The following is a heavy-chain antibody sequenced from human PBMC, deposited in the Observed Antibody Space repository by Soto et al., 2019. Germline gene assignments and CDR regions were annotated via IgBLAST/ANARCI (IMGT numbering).Heavy chain of an antibody. CDR3: ARDNSGRTVVITPNGMDV. CDR1: GYTFTSYG. V-gene: IGHV1-18*01. Sequence: ASVKVSCKASGYTFTSYGISWVRQAPGQGLEWMGWISAYNGNTNYAQKLQGRVTMTTDTSTSTAYMELRSLRSDDTAVYYCARDNSGRTVVITPNGMDVWGQGTTVTVSS. CDR2: ISAYNGNT. D-gene: IGHD3-22*01. J-gene: IGHJ6*02.